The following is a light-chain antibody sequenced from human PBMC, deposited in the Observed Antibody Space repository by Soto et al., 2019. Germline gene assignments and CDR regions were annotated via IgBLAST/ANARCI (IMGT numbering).Light chain of an antibody. CDR2: GAS. V-gene: IGKV3-20*01. CDR1: QSVSNSY. J-gene: IGKJ4*01. CDR3: QQYGGSPQLA. Sequence: EIVLTQSPXTLSLSPGERATLSCRASQSVSNSYLAWYQQKPGQAPRLLIYGASSRATGIPDRFSGSGSGTDFILSISSLEPEDCAVYFCQQYGGSPQLAFGGGTKVEIK.